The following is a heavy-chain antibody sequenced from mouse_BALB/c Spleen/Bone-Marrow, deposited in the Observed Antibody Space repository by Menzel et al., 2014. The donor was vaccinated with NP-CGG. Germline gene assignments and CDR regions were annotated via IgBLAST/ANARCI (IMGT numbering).Heavy chain of an antibody. CDR3: TTLARNNFDY. V-gene: IGHV1-5*01. D-gene: IGHD3-1*01. CDR1: GYTFSNYW. J-gene: IGHJ2*01. CDR2: IYPGNSDT. Sequence: EVQLQQSGTVLARPGAAVKMSCKASGYTFSNYWMHWVKQRPGQGLEWIGTIYPGNSDTTYNQNFKGKAKLTAVASTSTAYMELSSLTNEDFAVYYCTTLARNNFDYWGQGTTLTVSS.